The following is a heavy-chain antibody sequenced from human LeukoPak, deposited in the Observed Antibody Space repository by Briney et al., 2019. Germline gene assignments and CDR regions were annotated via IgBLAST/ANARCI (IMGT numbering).Heavy chain of an antibody. CDR2: ISWDGGST. V-gene: IGHV3-43D*04. Sequence: GGSLRLSCAASGFTFDDYAMHWVRQAPGKGREWVSLISWDGGSTYYADSVKARFTISRDNSKNSLYLQMNSLRAEDTALYYCAKSASLGYDSSGPLDYWGQGTLVTVSS. J-gene: IGHJ4*02. CDR3: AKSASLGYDSSGPLDY. CDR1: GFTFDDYA. D-gene: IGHD3-22*01.